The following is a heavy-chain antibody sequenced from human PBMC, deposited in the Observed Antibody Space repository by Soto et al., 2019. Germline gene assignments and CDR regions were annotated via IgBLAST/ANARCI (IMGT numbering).Heavy chain of an antibody. J-gene: IGHJ4*02. V-gene: IGHV3-23*01. D-gene: IGHD5-12*01. CDR3: ANAKSGYDWYYFDY. CDR2: ISGSGGST. CDR1: GFTFSSYA. Sequence: GGSLRLSCAASGFTFSSYAMSWVRQAPGKGLEWVSAISGSGGSTYYADSVKGRFTISRDNSKNTLYLQMNSLRAEDTAVYYCANAKSGYDWYYFDYWGQGTLVTISS.